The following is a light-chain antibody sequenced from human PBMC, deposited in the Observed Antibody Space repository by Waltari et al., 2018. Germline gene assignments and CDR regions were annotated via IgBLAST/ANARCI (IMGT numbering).Light chain of an antibody. Sequence: SSELTQAPAVSVALGQTVRITCQGDSLRTYSVSWFHQKPGQAPALVIYGKNNRPSGIPDRFSASSSGSTASLTIIGAQAEDEADYYCHSRDSSGDVVIGGGTKLTVV. CDR2: GKN. CDR3: HSRDSSGDVV. J-gene: IGLJ2*01. V-gene: IGLV3-19*01. CDR1: SLRTYS.